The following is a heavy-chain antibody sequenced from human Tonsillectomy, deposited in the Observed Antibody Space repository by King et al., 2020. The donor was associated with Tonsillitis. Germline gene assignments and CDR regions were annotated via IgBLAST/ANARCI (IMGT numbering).Heavy chain of an antibody. CDR2: IYYSGST. J-gene: IGHJ3*02. D-gene: IGHD3-9*01. Sequence: VQLQESGPGLVKPSQTLSLTCTVSGGSISSGDYYWSWIRQTPGKGLEWIGDIYYSGSTYYNPSLKSRVTISVDTSKNQFSLKLSSVTAADTAVYYCASDILTGYFAFDIWGQGTMVTVSS. V-gene: IGHV4-30-4*01. CDR3: ASDILTGYFAFDI. CDR1: GGSISSGDYY.